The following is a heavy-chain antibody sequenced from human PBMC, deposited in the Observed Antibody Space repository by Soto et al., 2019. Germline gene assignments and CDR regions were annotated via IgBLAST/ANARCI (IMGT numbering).Heavy chain of an antibody. D-gene: IGHD3-22*01. CDR3: ARGSAHYYDSSGPARTDYFDY. V-gene: IGHV4-39*01. CDR1: GGSISSSTYY. CDR2: FFIGGNT. J-gene: IGHJ4*02. Sequence: SETLSLTCTVSGGSISSSTYYWGWMRQPPGKGLECIASFFIGGNTYYNPSLKSRVTISVDTSKNQFSLKLSSVTAADTAVYYCARGSAHYYDSSGPARTDYFDYWGQGTLVTVSS.